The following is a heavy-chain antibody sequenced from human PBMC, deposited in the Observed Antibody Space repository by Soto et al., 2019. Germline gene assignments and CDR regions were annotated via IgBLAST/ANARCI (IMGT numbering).Heavy chain of an antibody. CDR1: GFTFSSYA. CDR2: ISGSGGST. CDR3: AKDPGDYCSSTSSGCDP. J-gene: IGHJ5*02. D-gene: IGHD2-2*01. V-gene: IGHV3-23*01. Sequence: GGSLRLSCAASGFTFSSYAMSWVRQAPGKGLEWVSAISGSGGSTYYADSVKGRFTISRDNSKNTLYLQMNSLRAEDTAVYYCAKDPGDYCSSTSSGCDPWGQGTLVTVSS.